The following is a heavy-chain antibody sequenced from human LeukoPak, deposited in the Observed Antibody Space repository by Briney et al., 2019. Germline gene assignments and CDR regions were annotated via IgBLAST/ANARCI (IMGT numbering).Heavy chain of an antibody. CDR2: INPDSGGS. V-gene: IGHV1-2*02. Sequence: ASVKVSCQALGYTFTDHYFHWLRQAPGQGLEWMGRINPDSGGSNYAQKFQGRVTMTRDTSISTAYMEVSRLRSDDTAVYYCARENSSFDLWGRGTLVTVSS. CDR1: GYTFTDHY. J-gene: IGHJ2*01. D-gene: IGHD6-13*01. CDR3: ARENSSFDL.